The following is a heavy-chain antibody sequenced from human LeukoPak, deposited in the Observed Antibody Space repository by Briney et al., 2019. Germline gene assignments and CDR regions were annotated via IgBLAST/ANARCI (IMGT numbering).Heavy chain of an antibody. CDR2: IKSKTDGGTT. CDR1: GFTFSNAW. D-gene: IGHD2-21*02. V-gene: IGHV3-15*01. CDR3: TTGTVVTVASDN. J-gene: IGHJ4*02. Sequence: GGSLRLSCAASGFTFSNAWVSWGRQAPGKGLEWVWRIKSKTDGGTTDYAAPVKGRFTISRDDSKNTLYLQMNSLKTEDTAVYYCTTGTVVTVASDNWGQGTLVTVSS.